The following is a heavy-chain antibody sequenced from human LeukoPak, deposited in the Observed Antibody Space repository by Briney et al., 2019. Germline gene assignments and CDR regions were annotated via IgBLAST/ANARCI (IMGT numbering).Heavy chain of an antibody. Sequence: PSETLSLTCTASGGSISDYYWSWIRQPAGKGLEWIGRVYSSGSTSGSANYNPSLKSRVTMSVDTSKKQFSLNLTSVTAADTAVYYCARALVPPPTRYSSGWYSVWGKGTTVTVSS. J-gene: IGHJ6*04. D-gene: IGHD6-19*01. V-gene: IGHV4-4*07. CDR2: VYSSGSTSGSA. CDR3: ARALVPPPTRYSSGWYSV. CDR1: GGSISDYY.